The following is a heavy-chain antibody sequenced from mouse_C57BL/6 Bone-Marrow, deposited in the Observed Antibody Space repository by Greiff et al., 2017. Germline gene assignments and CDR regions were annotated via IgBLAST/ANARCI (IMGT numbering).Heavy chain of an antibody. J-gene: IGHJ1*03. CDR3: ARSTTVAYWYFDV. CDR2: INPSNGGT. D-gene: IGHD1-1*01. CDR1: GYTFTSYW. Sequence: QVQLQQPGTELVKPGASVKLSCKASGYTFTSYWMHWVKQRPGQGLEWIGNINPSNGGTNYNEKFKSKATLTVDKSSSTAYMQLSSLTSEDSAVSYCARSTTVAYWYFDVWGTGTTVTVSS. V-gene: IGHV1-53*01.